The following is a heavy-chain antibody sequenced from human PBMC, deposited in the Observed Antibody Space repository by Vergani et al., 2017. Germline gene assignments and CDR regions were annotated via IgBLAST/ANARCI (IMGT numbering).Heavy chain of an antibody. V-gene: IGHV4-59*12. CDR1: GGSISNYY. Sequence: QVQLQESGPGLVKPSETLSLTCTISGGSISNYYWSWIRQPPGKGLEWIGYIHYSGKTNYNPSLKSRVTISVDTSQNQFSLKLTSVTAADTAVYYCAREDSSGYYLGFDPWGQGTLVTVSS. J-gene: IGHJ5*02. CDR2: IHYSGKT. CDR3: AREDSSGYYLGFDP. D-gene: IGHD3-22*01.